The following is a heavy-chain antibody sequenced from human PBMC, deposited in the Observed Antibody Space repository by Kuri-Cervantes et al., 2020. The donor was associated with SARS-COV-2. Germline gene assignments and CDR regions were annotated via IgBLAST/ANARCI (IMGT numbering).Heavy chain of an antibody. CDR3: ARSPGTYFDY. J-gene: IGHJ4*02. D-gene: IGHD3/OR15-3a*01. CDR2: ISYDGSNK. Sequence: GGSLRLSCAASGFTFSSYAMHWVRQAPGKGLEWVAVISYDGSNKYYADSVKGRFTISRDNSKNTLYLQMNSLRAEDTAVYYCARSPGTYFDYWGQGTLVTVSS. CDR1: GFTFSSYA. V-gene: IGHV3-30*04.